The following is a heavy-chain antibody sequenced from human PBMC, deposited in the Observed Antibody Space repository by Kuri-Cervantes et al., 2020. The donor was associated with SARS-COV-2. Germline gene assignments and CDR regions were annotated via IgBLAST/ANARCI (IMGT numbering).Heavy chain of an antibody. CDR2: IIPIFGTA. CDR3: AREGSCSSTSCPSDS. D-gene: IGHD2-2*01. CDR1: GGTFSSYA. Sequence: SVKVSCKASGGTFSSYAISWVRQAPGQGLEWMGGIIPIFGTANYAQKFQGRVTITADKSTSTAYMELSSLRSEDTAVYYCAREGSCSSTSCPSDSWGQGTLVTVSS. V-gene: IGHV1-69*06. J-gene: IGHJ4*02.